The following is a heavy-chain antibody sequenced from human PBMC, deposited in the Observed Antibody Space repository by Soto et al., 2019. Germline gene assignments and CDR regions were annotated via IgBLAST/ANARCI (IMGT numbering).Heavy chain of an antibody. Sequence: AETLSLTCTVSGASISGFYWSWIRKSAGKGLEWIGRIYATRTTVYNPSLKSRVMMSVDTSKKQFSLKLRSVTAADTAVDYCVRDGTKTLRDWFDPWGQGISVSVSS. J-gene: IGHJ5*02. CDR3: VRDGTKTLRDWFDP. CDR2: IYATRTT. CDR1: GASISGFY. V-gene: IGHV4-4*07. D-gene: IGHD1-1*01.